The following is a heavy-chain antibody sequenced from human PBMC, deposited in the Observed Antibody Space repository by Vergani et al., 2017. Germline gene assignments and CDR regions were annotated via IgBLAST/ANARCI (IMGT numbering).Heavy chain of an antibody. CDR3: ARGGYGGKKVYFDY. CDR1: GGSISSYY. J-gene: IGHJ4*02. D-gene: IGHD4-23*01. V-gene: IGHV4-59*01. Sequence: QVQLHESGPGLVKPSETLSLTCTVSGGSISSYYWSWIRQPPGKGLEWIGYIYYSGSTNYNPSLKSRVTISVDTSKNQFSLKLSSVTAADTAVYYCARGGYGGKKVYFDYWGQGTLVTVSS. CDR2: IYYSGST.